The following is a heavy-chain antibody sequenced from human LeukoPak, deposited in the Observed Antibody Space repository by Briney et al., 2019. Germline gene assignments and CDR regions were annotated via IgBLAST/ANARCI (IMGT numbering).Heavy chain of an antibody. V-gene: IGHV4-59*08. CDR1: GFTFSDYY. CDR2: IYNSETT. CDR3: ARHDGD. J-gene: IGHJ4*02. D-gene: IGHD4-17*01. Sequence: GSLRLSCAASGFTFSDYYMSWSRQPPGKGLEWIGYIYNSETTNYNPSLKSRVTISIDTSKNQFSLKLSSVTAADTAVYYCARHDGDWGQGILVTVSS.